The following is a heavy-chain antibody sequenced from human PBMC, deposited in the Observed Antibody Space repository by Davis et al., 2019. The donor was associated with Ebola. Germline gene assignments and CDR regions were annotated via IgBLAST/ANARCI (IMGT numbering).Heavy chain of an antibody. CDR3: ARGALGVTTRHFDY. J-gene: IGHJ4*02. D-gene: IGHD4-17*01. CDR2: IWYDGSKK. V-gene: IGHV3-33*01. CDR1: GFTFSSYG. Sequence: GGSLRLSCAASGFTFSSYGMHWVRRAPGKGLEWVAVIWYDGSKKYYADSVKGRFTISRDNSKNTLYLEMNSLRAEDTAVYYCARGALGVTTRHFDYWGQGTLVTVSS.